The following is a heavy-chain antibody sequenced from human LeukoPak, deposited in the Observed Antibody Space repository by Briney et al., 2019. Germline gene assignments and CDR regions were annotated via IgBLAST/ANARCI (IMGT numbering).Heavy chain of an antibody. Sequence: GSSVKVSCKASGGTFSSYAISWVRQAPGQGLEWMGWMNPNSGNTGYAQKFQGRVTMTRNTSISTAYMELSSLRSEDTAVYYCARRGTYYYDSSGYKRIYYFDYWGQGTLVTVSS. CDR1: GGTFSSYA. V-gene: IGHV1-8*02. D-gene: IGHD3-22*01. CDR2: MNPNSGNT. J-gene: IGHJ4*02. CDR3: ARRGTYYYDSSGYKRIYYFDY.